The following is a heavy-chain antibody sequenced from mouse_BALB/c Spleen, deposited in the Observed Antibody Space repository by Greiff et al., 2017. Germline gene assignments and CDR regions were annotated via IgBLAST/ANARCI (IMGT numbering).Heavy chain of an antibody. D-gene: IGHD1-1*01. Sequence: QVQLQQSGAELAKPGASVKMSCKASGYTFTSYWMHWVKQRPGQGLEWIGYINPSTGYTEYNQTFKDKATLTADKSSSTAYMQLSSLTSEDSAVYYCARDATVVSFDYWGQGTTLTVSS. V-gene: IGHV1-7*01. J-gene: IGHJ2*01. CDR2: INPSTGYT. CDR3: ARDATVVSFDY. CDR1: GYTFTSYW.